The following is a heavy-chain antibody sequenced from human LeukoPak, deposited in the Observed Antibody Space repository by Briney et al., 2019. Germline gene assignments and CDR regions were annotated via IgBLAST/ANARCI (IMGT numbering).Heavy chain of an antibody. D-gene: IGHD5-24*01. CDR1: EFTFSSYA. Sequence: TGGSLRLSCAASEFTFSSYAMHWVRQAPGKGLEWVAVISYDGSNKYYADSVKGRFTISRDNSKNTLYLQMNSLRAEDTAVYYCARDLRDGYNFEFGYWGQGTLVTVSS. V-gene: IGHV3-30-3*01. J-gene: IGHJ4*02. CDR2: ISYDGSNK. CDR3: ARDLRDGYNFEFGY.